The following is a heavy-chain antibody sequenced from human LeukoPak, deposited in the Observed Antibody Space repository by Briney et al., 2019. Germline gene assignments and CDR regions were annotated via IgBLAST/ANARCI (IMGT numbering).Heavy chain of an antibody. CDR1: GFTLSKHP. D-gene: IGHD2-15*01. Sequence: GRSLRLSCAASGFTLSKHPMYWVRQAPGKGLEWVSSLSDTGDSRHYADSVKGRFTISRDSARSALYLQMNSLRAEDTAVYYCAKGDCASGSCYFDDWGQGSQVTVSS. CDR2: LSDTGDSR. V-gene: IGHV3-23*01. CDR3: AKGDCASGSCYFDD. J-gene: IGHJ4*02.